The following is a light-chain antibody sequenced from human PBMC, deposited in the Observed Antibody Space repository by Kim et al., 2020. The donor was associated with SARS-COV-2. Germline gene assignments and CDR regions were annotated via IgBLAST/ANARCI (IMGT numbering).Light chain of an antibody. Sequence: QSALTQPASVSGSPGQSITISCTGTTSDVGSYNLVSWYQQHPGKAPKLMIYGVSKRPSGVSNRFSGSKSGNTASLTISGLQAEDEADYYCCSYAGSSTFVVFGGGTQLTVL. J-gene: IGLJ2*01. CDR3: CSYAGSSTFVV. CDR1: TSDVGSYNL. CDR2: GVS. V-gene: IGLV2-23*02.